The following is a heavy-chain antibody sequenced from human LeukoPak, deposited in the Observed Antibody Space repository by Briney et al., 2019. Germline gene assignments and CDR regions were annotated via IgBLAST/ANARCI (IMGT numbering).Heavy chain of an antibody. CDR2: ISPYNGNT. J-gene: IGHJ3*02. V-gene: IGHV1-18*01. CDR3: ARDMKQWLVRAFDI. D-gene: IGHD6-19*01. Sequence: GASVKVSCKASGYTFISYGISWVRQAPGQGLEWMGWISPYNGNTNYAQKLQGRVTMTTDTSTSTAYMELRSLTSDDTAVYYCARDMKQWLVRAFDIWGQGTMVTVSS. CDR1: GYTFISYG.